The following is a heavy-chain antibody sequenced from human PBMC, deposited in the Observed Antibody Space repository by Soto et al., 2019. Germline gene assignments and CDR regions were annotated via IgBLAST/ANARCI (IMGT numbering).Heavy chain of an antibody. CDR2: INAGNGNT. V-gene: IGHV1-3*01. Sequence: ASVKVSCKASGYTFTSYAMHWVRQAPGQRLEWMGWINAGNGNTKYSQKFQGRVTITRDTSASTAYMELSSLRSEDTAVYYCASPLPVEPGNYYFYGVDVWGQGTTVTVSS. J-gene: IGHJ6*02. D-gene: IGHD1-1*01. CDR3: ASPLPVEPGNYYFYGVDV. CDR1: GYTFTSYA.